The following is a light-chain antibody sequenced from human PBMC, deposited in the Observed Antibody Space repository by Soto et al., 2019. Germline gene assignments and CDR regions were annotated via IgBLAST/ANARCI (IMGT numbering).Light chain of an antibody. CDR1: SSDVGGYRY. CDR2: DVS. J-gene: IGLJ1*01. V-gene: IGLV2-14*03. Sequence: QSALTQPASVSGSPGQSITISCTGTSSDVGGYRYVSWYQQHPGKAPKLMIYDVSNRPSGVSNRFSGSKSGNTASLTISGLQAEDEADYYCSSYTGISTLGVFGTGTKVTVL. CDR3: SSYTGISTLGV.